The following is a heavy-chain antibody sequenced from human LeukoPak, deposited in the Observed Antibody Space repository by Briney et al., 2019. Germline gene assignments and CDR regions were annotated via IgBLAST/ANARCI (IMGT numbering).Heavy chain of an antibody. Sequence: GGSLRLSCAASGFTFSSYAMSWVRQAPGKGLEWVANIKQDGSEKFYVDSVKGRFTISRDNANNSLYLQMNTLRAEDTAVYYCASPEWLPDSIDIWGQGTMVTVSS. CDR1: GFTFSSYA. J-gene: IGHJ3*02. D-gene: IGHD3-3*01. V-gene: IGHV3-7*01. CDR2: IKQDGSEK. CDR3: ASPEWLPDSIDI.